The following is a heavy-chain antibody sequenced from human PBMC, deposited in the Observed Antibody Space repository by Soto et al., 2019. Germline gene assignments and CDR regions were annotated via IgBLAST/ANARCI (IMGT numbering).Heavy chain of an antibody. J-gene: IGHJ5*02. V-gene: IGHV3-23*01. CDR3: ASYSIAAAGTSWFDP. Sequence: PGGSLRLSCAASGFTFSSYAMSWVRQAPGKGLEWVSAISGSGGSTYYADSVKGRFTISRDNSKNTLYLQMNSLRAEDTAVYYCASYSIAAAGTSWFDPWGQGTLVTVSS. D-gene: IGHD6-13*01. CDR2: ISGSGGST. CDR1: GFTFSSYA.